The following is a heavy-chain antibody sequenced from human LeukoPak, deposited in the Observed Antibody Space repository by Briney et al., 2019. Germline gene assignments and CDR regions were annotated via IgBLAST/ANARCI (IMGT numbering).Heavy chain of an antibody. D-gene: IGHD2-15*01. CDR1: GGSFSGYY. Sequence: SETLSLTCAVYGGSFSGYYWSWIRQPPGKGLEWIGEINHSGSTNYNPSLRSRVTISVDTSKNQFSLKLSSVTAADTAVYYWARGQRQGYCSGGSCHNWFDPWGQGTLVTVSS. J-gene: IGHJ5*02. CDR2: INHSGST. CDR3: ARGQRQGYCSGGSCHNWFDP. V-gene: IGHV4-34*01.